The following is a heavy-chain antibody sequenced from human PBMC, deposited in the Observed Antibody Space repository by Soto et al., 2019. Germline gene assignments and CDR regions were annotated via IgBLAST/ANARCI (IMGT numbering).Heavy chain of an antibody. CDR2: IDNSGNT. CDR3: ARGGQDFWSGPFDY. J-gene: IGHJ4*02. V-gene: IGHV4-4*07. D-gene: IGHD3-3*01. Sequence: QGQLQESGPGLVKPSETLSLTCTVSDGSISTYFCNWIRQPAGKGLEWIGRIDNSGNTNYNPSLKSRVTMSADTSRIQFSLKLNSVTAADTAVYYCARGGQDFWSGPFDYWGQGALVTVSS. CDR1: DGSISTYF.